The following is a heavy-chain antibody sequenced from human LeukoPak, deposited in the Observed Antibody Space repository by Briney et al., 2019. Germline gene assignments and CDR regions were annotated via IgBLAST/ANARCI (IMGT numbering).Heavy chain of an antibody. CDR1: GFTFSSYA. D-gene: IGHD6-13*01. J-gene: IGHJ6*02. CDR3: AKEGIAAAGASYYYYGMDV. V-gene: IGHV3-23*01. CDR2: ISGSGGST. Sequence: GGSLRLSCAASGFTFSSYAMSWVRQAPGKGLEWVSAISGSGGSTYYADSVKGPFTISRDNSKNTLYLQMNSLRAEDTAVYYCAKEGIAAAGASYYYYGMDVWGQGTTVTVSS.